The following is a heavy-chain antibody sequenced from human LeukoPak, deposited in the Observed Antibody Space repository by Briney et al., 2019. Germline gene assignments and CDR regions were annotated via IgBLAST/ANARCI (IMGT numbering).Heavy chain of an antibody. CDR3: AKGRGWLQFFDY. Sequence: GGSLRLSCAASGFTFSSYAMSWVRQAPGKGLEWVSGISDSGGSTYYADSVKGRFTISRDNSKNTLYLQMNSLRAEDTAVYYCAKGRGWLQFFDYWGQGTLVTVSS. D-gene: IGHD5-24*01. V-gene: IGHV3-23*01. J-gene: IGHJ4*02. CDR1: GFTFSSYA. CDR2: ISDSGGST.